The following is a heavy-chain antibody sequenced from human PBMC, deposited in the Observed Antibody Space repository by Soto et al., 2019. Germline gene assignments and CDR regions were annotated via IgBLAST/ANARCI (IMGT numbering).Heavy chain of an antibody. J-gene: IGHJ3*02. D-gene: IGHD3-10*01. CDR3: ARSAYGSGSYYAFDI. CDR1: GCAFSSYA. V-gene: IGHV3-30*14. Sequence: QVQLVESGGGVVQPGRSLRLSCAASGCAFSSYAMHWVRQAPGKGLEWVAVISYDGSNKYYADSVKGRFTISRDNSKNTLYLHMNSLRAEDTAVYYCARSAYGSGSYYAFDIWGQGTMVTVSS. CDR2: ISYDGSNK.